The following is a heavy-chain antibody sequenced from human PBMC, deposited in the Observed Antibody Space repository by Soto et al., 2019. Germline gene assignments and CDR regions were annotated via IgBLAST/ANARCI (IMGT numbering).Heavy chain of an antibody. V-gene: IGHV3-7*01. J-gene: IGHJ6*04. D-gene: IGHD6-6*01. Sequence: EVQLVESGGGLVQPGGSLSLSCEASGLTFSSYCMSWFRQAQGKGLEWVANIKQDGSEENYVDSVKGRFTISRDNAKNALYLQMNSLRVEDTAVYYCAREIAARLWGKGTTVTVSS. CDR1: GLTFSSYC. CDR3: AREIAARL. CDR2: IKQDGSEE.